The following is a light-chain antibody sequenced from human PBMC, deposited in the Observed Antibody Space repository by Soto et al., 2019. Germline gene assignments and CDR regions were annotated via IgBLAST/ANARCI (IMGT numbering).Light chain of an antibody. CDR3: SSYKTGSTVV. CDR2: EVS. J-gene: IGLJ1*01. V-gene: IGLV2-14*01. Sequence: QSVLTQPASVSGSPGQSITISCTGTSSDIGYYNYVSWYQQYPGKAPKLIIYEVSNRPSGASNRFSGSKSANAASLTISGLQAEDEDDYHCSSYKTGSTVVFGTGTKLTVL. CDR1: SSDIGYYNY.